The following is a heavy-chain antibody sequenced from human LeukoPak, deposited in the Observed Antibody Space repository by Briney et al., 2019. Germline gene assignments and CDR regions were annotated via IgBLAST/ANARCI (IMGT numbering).Heavy chain of an antibody. J-gene: IGHJ4*02. CDR2: IKQDGSEK. CDR1: GFTSSSYS. CDR3: ARDPNSQYYYDSTSYFDY. V-gene: IGHV3-7*03. D-gene: IGHD3-22*01. Sequence: GGSLRLSCAASGFTSSSYSMNWVRQAPGKGLEWVANIKQDGSEKYYVDSVKGRFTISRDNAKNSLYLQMNSLRAEDTAVYYCARDPNSQYYYDSTSYFDYWGQGTLVTVSS.